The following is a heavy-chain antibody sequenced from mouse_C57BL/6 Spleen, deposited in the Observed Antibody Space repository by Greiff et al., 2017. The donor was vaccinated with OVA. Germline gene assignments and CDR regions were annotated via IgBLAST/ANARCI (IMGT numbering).Heavy chain of an antibody. CDR1: GFTFSDAW. D-gene: IGHD1-1*01. CDR2: IRNKANNHAT. J-gene: IGHJ1*03. V-gene: IGHV6-6*01. Sequence: DVQLVESGGGLVQPGGSMKLSCAASGFTFSDAWMDWVRQSPEKGLEWVADIRNKANNHATYYAESVKGRFTISRDDSKSSVYLQMNSLRAEDTGIYYCTLSFYYYGSRYFDVWGTGTTVTVSS. CDR3: TLSFYYYGSRYFDV.